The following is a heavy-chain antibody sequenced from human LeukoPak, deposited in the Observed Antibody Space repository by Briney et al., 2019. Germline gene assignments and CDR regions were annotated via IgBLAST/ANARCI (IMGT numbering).Heavy chain of an antibody. D-gene: IGHD6-6*01. CDR3: ARESRGSSINWFDP. CDR1: GGSISSSSYY. V-gene: IGHV4-61*05. J-gene: IGHJ5*02. Sequence: SETLSLTCTVSGGSISSSSYYWGWIRQPPGKGLEWIGYIYYSGSTNYNPSLKSRVTISVDTSKNQFSLKLSSVTAADTAVYYCARESRGSSINWFDPWGQGTLVTVSS. CDR2: IYYSGST.